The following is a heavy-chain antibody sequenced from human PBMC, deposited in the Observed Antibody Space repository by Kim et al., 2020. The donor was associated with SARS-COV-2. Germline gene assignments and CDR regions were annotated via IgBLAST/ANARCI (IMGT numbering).Heavy chain of an antibody. D-gene: IGHD2-2*02. CDR1: GGSISSGGYS. V-gene: IGHV4-30-2*01. CDR3: ARVRVVVPAAIFGSVDP. CDR2: IYHSGST. Sequence: SETLSLTCAVSGGSISSGGYSWSWIRQPPGKGLEWIGYIYHSGSTYYNPSLKSRVTISVDRSKNQFSLKLSSVTAADTAVYYCARVRVVVPAAIFGSVDPWGQGTLVTVSS. J-gene: IGHJ5*02.